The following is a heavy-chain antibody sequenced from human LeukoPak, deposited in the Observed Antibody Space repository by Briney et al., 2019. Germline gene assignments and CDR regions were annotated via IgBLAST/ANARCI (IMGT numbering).Heavy chain of an antibody. V-gene: IGHV3-33*01. J-gene: IGHJ2*01. D-gene: IGHD4-23*01. Sequence: RRSLRLSCAASGFTFSYSGMHWVRQAPGKGLEWVASIFYDGSHKYYADSVKGRFTISRDNSKNTVFLQMNSLRAEDTAVYHCARVGGNYPYWYFDLWGRGTLVTVSS. CDR1: GFTFSYSG. CDR2: IFYDGSHK. CDR3: ARVGGNYPYWYFDL.